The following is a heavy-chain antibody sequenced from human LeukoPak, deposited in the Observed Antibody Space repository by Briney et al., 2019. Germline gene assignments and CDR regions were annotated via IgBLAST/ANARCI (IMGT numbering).Heavy chain of an antibody. Sequence: ASVKVSCKASGYTFTSYGISWVRQAPGQGLEWMGWISAYNGNTNYAQKLQGRVTMTTDTSTSTAYMELRSLRSDDTAVYYCARVGGGGGGTKNGWFDPWGREPWSPSPQ. CDR2: ISAYNGNT. J-gene: IGHJ5*02. V-gene: IGHV1-18*01. D-gene: IGHD3-3*01. CDR3: ARVGGGGGGTKNGWFDP. CDR1: GYTFTSYG.